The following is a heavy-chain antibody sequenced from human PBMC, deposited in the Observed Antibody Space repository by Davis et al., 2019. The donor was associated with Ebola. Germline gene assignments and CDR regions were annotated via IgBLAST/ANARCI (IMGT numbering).Heavy chain of an antibody. CDR1: GGSISSGGYY. V-gene: IGHV4-31*03. Sequence: MPSETLSLTCTVSGGSISSGGYYWSWIRQHPGKGLEWIGYIYYSGSTYDNPSLKSRVTISVDTSKNQFSLKLSSVTAADTAVYYCARGGYSSSWGYYYYGMDVWGKGTTVTVSS. CDR3: ARGGYSSSWGYYYYGMDV. D-gene: IGHD6-13*01. CDR2: IYYSGST. J-gene: IGHJ6*04.